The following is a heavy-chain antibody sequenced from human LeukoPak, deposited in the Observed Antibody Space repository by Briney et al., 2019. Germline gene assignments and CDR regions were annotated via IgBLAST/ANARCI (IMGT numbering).Heavy chain of an antibody. CDR3: ARVRIVGATYDAFDI. D-gene: IGHD1-26*01. CDR2: ISYDGTTK. Sequence: PGGSLRLSCAASGFTFSTYAMHWLRQAPAKGLEWVAVISYDGTTKYHADSVKGRFTISRDNSKNTLYLQMNTLRAEDTAVYYCARVRIVGATYDAFDIWGQGTMVTVSS. J-gene: IGHJ3*02. CDR1: GFTFSTYA. V-gene: IGHV3-30-3*01.